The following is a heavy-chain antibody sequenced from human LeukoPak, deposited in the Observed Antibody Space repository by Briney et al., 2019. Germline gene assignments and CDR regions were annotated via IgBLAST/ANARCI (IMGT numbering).Heavy chain of an antibody. J-gene: IGHJ4*02. V-gene: IGHV3-23*01. Sequence: GGSLRLSCAASGFTFSSYGMSWVRQAPGKGLEWVSAISGSGGSTFYADSVKGRFTISRDNSKNTLYLQMNSLRAEDTAVYYCVTSGSLRLGELSPIDFWGQGTLVTVSS. CDR1: GFTFSSYG. D-gene: IGHD3-16*02. CDR2: ISGSGGST. CDR3: VTSGSLRLGELSPIDF.